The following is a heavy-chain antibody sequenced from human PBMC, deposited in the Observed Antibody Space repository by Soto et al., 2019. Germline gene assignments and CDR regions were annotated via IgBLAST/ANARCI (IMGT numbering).Heavy chain of an antibody. CDR1: GGAFNNFA. D-gene: IGHD2-15*01. V-gene: IGHV1-69*12. CDR2: IIPFFSSP. J-gene: IGHJ6*02. CDR3: ARDRVKRGSSYYYGMDV. Sequence: QVQLVQSGAEVKKPGSSVKVSCKASGGAFNNFAISWVRQAPGQGLEWMGAIIPFFSSPNYSQKLQGRLTITADEATSTAYMEPNSLRSDDTAVYYCARDRVKRGSSYYYGMDVWGQGTTVTVSS.